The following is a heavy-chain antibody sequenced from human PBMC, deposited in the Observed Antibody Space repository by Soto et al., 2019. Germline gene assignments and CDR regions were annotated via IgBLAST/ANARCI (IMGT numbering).Heavy chain of an antibody. CDR3: ASVGYCSSTSCYPFAFDC. J-gene: IGHJ4*02. Sequence: SETLSLTCAVYGGSFSGYYWSWIRQPPGKGLEWIGEINHSGSTNYNPSLKSRVTISVDTSKNQFSLKLSSVTAADTAVYYCASVGYCSSTSCYPFAFDCWGQGTLVTVSS. V-gene: IGHV4-34*01. D-gene: IGHD2-2*01. CDR1: GGSFSGYY. CDR2: INHSGST.